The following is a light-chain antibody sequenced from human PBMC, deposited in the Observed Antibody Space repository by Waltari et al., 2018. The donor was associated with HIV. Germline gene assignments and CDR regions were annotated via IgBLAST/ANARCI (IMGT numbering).Light chain of an antibody. CDR2: KAS. Sequence: DIQMTQSPSTLSASVGDRVTITCRASQSISSWLAWYQQKPGKAPKLLIYKASSLQSGVPSRFSGSGSGTEFTLTISSLQPDDFAAYYCQQYNSSPLTFGGGAKVEIK. J-gene: IGKJ4*01. CDR1: QSISSW. CDR3: QQYNSSPLT. V-gene: IGKV1-5*03.